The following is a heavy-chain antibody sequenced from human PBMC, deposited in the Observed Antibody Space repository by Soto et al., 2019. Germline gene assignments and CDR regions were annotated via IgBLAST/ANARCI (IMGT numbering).Heavy chain of an antibody. D-gene: IGHD1-26*01. Sequence: QVTLKESGPVLVKPTETLTLTCTVSGFSLSNARMGVSWIRQPQGKALEWLAHIFSNDETYYSSSLKSRLTSSKHTSKGQVVLTMTNMDPVDTATYYCARHGRGVGARPLDYWGQGTLVTVSS. CDR2: IFSNDET. V-gene: IGHV2-26*01. J-gene: IGHJ4*02. CDR1: GFSLSNARMG. CDR3: ARHGRGVGARPLDY.